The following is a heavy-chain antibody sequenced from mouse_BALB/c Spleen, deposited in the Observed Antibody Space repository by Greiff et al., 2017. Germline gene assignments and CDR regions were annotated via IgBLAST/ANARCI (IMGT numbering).Heavy chain of an antibody. D-gene: IGHD1-1*01. CDR3: TRIYYYGSTYAMDY. Sequence: EVQLVESGTVLARPGASVKMSCKASGYTFTSYWMHWVKQRPGQGLEWIGAIYPGNSDTSYNQKFKGKAKLTAVTSTSTAYMELSSLTNEDSAVYYCTRIYYYGSTYAMDYWGQGTSVTVSS. CDR1: GYTFTSYW. V-gene: IGHV1-5*01. CDR2: IYPGNSDT. J-gene: IGHJ4*01.